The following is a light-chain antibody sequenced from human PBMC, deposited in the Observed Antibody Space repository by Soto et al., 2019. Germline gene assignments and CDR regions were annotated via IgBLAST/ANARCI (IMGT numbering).Light chain of an antibody. Sequence: DIQITQSPSTLSVSVGDRVTITCLASQSISSWLAWYQQKPGKAPKLLIYDASSLESGVPSRFSGSGSGTEFTLTISSLQPDDFATYYCQQYNSYSWKCGQGTKGDIK. CDR1: QSISSW. V-gene: IGKV1-5*01. J-gene: IGKJ1*01. CDR2: DAS. CDR3: QQYNSYSWK.